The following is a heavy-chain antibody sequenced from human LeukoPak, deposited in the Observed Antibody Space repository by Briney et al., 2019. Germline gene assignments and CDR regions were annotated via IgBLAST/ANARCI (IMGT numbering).Heavy chain of an antibody. CDR3: GRDAEYYYDSSGYYPYYFDY. J-gene: IGHJ4*02. D-gene: IGHD3-22*01. V-gene: IGHV3-21*01. CDR1: GFTFSSYS. CDR2: ISSSSSYI. Sequence: PGGSLRLSCAASGFTFSSYSMNWVRQTPWKGLEWVSSISSSSSYIYYADSVKGRFTISRDNAKNSLHLQMNSLRAEDTAVYYCGRDAEYYYDSSGYYPYYFDYWSQGTLVTVSS.